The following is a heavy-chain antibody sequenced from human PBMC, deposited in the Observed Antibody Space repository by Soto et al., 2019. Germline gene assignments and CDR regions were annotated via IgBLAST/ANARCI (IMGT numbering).Heavy chain of an antibody. D-gene: IGHD2-21*02. Sequence: QVQLQQSGPGLVEPSQTLSLTCAVSGGSISSEYFHWTWIRQSPGKGREWIGYIHYTGSIMYNPSFKSRLTMAVDTTKNQFSLQLTSVTAADTAVYFCAREDDGGDRDYYGLDVWGQGTTVTVSS. V-gene: IGHV4-30-4*08. CDR3: AREDDGGDRDYYGLDV. CDR1: GGSISSEYFH. J-gene: IGHJ6*02. CDR2: IHYTGSI.